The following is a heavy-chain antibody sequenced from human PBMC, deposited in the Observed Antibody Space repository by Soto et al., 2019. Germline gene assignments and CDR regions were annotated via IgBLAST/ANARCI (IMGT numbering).Heavy chain of an antibody. CDR2: ISYDGSNK. J-gene: IGHJ5*02. CDR3: ARDGCSGSNCLNWFDP. Sequence: GESLKISCAASGFTFSSYAMHWVRQAPGKGLEWVAVISYDGSNKYYADSVKGRFTISRDNSKNTLCLQMNSLRAEDTAVYYCARDGCSGSNCLNWFDPWGQGTLVTVSS. V-gene: IGHV3-30-3*01. CDR1: GFTFSSYA. D-gene: IGHD2-15*01.